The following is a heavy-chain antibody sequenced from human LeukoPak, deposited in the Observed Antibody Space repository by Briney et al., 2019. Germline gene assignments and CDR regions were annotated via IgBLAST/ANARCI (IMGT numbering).Heavy chain of an antibody. D-gene: IGHD6-6*01. CDR2: ISVSGATT. Sequence: GTLSLTCAVSGDSISNGHWWSWARQAPGKGLEWISTISVSGATTYYADSVQGRFTISRDNSKNTLSLRMNNLRAEDSAIYYCTSRKEYSTSSVYYWGQGTLVTVSS. CDR3: TSRKEYSTSSVYY. CDR1: GDSISNGH. J-gene: IGHJ4*02. V-gene: IGHV3-23*01.